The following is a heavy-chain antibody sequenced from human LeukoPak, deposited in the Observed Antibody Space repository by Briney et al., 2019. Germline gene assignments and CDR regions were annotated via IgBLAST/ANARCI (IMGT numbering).Heavy chain of an antibody. J-gene: IGHJ4*02. CDR1: GGSISSYY. V-gene: IGHV4-59*12. D-gene: IGHD4-11*01. CDR3: ARTVTTTHFDY. CDR2: IYYSGST. Sequence: SETLSLTCTVSGGSISSYYWSWIRQPPGKGLEWIGYIYYSGSTNYNPSLKSRVTISVDRSKNQFSLKLSSVTAADTAVFYCARTVTTTHFDYWGQGTLVTVSS.